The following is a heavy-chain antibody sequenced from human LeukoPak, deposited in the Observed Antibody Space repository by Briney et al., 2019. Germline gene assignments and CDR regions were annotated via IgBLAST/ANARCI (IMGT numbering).Heavy chain of an antibody. J-gene: IGHJ4*02. Sequence: GGSLRLSCAASGFAFSDYYMSWIRQAPGQGLELDSYIGSFGTTIYYADPLQGRFTVSRDNAKNSLYLQMNSLRVEDTAVYYCARDRQGPTASFDYWGQGTLVTVSS. CDR3: ARDRQGPTASFDY. V-gene: IGHV3-11*01. D-gene: IGHD1-26*01. CDR1: GFAFSDYY. CDR2: IGSFGTTI.